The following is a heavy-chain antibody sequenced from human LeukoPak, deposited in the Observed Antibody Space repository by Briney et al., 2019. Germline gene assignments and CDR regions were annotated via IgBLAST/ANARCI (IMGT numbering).Heavy chain of an antibody. CDR1: GFTFSSYA. D-gene: IGHD3-22*01. CDR2: ISYDGSNK. J-gene: IGHJ5*02. V-gene: IGHV3-30-3*01. CDR3: ARDARDSSGYRNWFDP. Sequence: GGSLRLSCAASGFTFSSYAMHWVRQAPGKGLEWEAVISYDGSNKYYADSVKGRFTISRDNSKNTLYLQMNSLRAEDTAVYYCARDARDSSGYRNWFDPWGQGTLVTVSS.